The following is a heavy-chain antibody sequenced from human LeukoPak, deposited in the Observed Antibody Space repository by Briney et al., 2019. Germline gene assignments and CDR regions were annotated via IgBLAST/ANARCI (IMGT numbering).Heavy chain of an antibody. V-gene: IGHV4-34*01. CDR2: INHSGST. Sequence: SETLSLTCAVYGGSFSGYYWSWIRQPPGKGLEWIGEINHSGSTNYNPSLKSRVTISVDTSKNQFSLKLSSVTAADTAVYYCARGSGGRFLNYWGQGTLVTVSS. CDR1: GGSFSGYY. J-gene: IGHJ4*02. D-gene: IGHD3-3*01. CDR3: ARGSGGRFLNY.